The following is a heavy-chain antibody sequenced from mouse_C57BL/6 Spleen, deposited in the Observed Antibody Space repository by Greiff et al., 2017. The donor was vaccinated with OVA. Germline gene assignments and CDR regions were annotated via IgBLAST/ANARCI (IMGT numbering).Heavy chain of an antibody. J-gene: IGHJ2*01. D-gene: IGHD2-1*01. Sequence: EVQVVESGPGLVKPSQSLSLTCSVTGYSITSGYYWNWIRQFPGNKLEWMGYISYDGSNNYNPSLKNRISITRDTSKNQFFLKLNSVTTEDTATYYCARGDYGNPFDYWGQGTTLTVSS. V-gene: IGHV3-6*01. CDR1: GYSITSGYY. CDR2: ISYDGSN. CDR3: ARGDYGNPFDY.